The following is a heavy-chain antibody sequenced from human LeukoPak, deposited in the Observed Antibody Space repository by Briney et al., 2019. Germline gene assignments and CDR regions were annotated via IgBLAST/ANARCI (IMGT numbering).Heavy chain of an antibody. CDR3: ARDLLEGSDY. J-gene: IGHJ4*02. Sequence: GGSLRLSCAASGFPFSSYWMSWVRQAPGKGLEWVANIKQDGSEKYYVDSVKGRFTISRDNAKNSLYLQMNSLRAEDTAVYYCARDLLEGSDYWGQGTLVTVSS. CDR2: IKQDGSEK. V-gene: IGHV3-7*01. D-gene: IGHD3-3*01. CDR1: GFPFSSYW.